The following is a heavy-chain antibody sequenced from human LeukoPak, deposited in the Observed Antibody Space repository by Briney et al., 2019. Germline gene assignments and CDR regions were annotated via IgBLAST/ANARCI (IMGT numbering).Heavy chain of an antibody. Sequence: PGGSLRLSCAASGFTFSDSAIHWVRQASGKGLEWVGRIRSKANNYATEDAASVKGRFTISRDDSKNMAYLQMNSLKTEDTAVYFCTRIHTVTNRGKNIYFYMDVWGRGTAVTVSS. CDR2: IRSKANNYAT. D-gene: IGHD4-17*01. CDR3: TRIHTVTNRGKNIYFYMDV. CDR1: GFTFSDSA. J-gene: IGHJ6*03. V-gene: IGHV3-73*01.